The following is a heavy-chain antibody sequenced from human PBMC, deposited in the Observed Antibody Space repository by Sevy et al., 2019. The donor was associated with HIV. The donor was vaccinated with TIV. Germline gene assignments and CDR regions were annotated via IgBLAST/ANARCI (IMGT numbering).Heavy chain of an antibody. D-gene: IGHD6-19*01. J-gene: IGHJ4*02. CDR3: AIFEAVAIFDY. CDR1: GFTFSSYS. V-gene: IGHV3-21*01. CDR2: ISSSSSYI. Sequence: GGSLRLSCAASGFTFSSYSMNWVRQAPGKGLEWVSSISSSSSYIYHADSVKGRFTISRDNAKNSLYLQMNSLRAEDTAVYYCAIFEAVAIFDYWGQGTLVTVSS.